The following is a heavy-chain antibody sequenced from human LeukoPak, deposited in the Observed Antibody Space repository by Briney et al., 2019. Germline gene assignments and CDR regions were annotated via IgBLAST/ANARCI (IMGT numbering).Heavy chain of an antibody. CDR2: IYWDDDK. CDR1: GFSLSTSRVG. J-gene: IGHJ5*02. Sequence: SGPTLVKPTQTLTLTCTFSGFSLSTSRVGVGWIRQPPGKALEWLALIYWDDDKRYSPSLKSRLTITKDTSKNQVVLTMTNMDPVDTATYYCAHRPVQRWLHNRGWFDPWGQGTLVTVSS. V-gene: IGHV2-5*02. CDR3: AHRPVQRWLHNRGWFDP. D-gene: IGHD5-24*01.